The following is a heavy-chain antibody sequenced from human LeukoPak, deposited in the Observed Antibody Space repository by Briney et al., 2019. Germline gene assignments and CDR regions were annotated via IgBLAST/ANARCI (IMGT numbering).Heavy chain of an antibody. CDR3: AKFSILLWFGEFDY. CDR1: GFTFSSYA. Sequence: GESLRLSCAASGFTFSSYAMNWVRQAPGKGLEWVSVISGSGSSTYYADSVKGRFTISRDNSKNTLYLQMNSLRVEDTAVYYCAKFSILLWFGEFDYWGQGTLVTVSS. V-gene: IGHV3-23*01. D-gene: IGHD3-10*01. J-gene: IGHJ4*02. CDR2: ISGSGSST.